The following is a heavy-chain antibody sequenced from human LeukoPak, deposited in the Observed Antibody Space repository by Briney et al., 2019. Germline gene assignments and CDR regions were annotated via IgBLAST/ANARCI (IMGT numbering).Heavy chain of an antibody. CDR3: ATEDYYYDSSGYLYYFDY. J-gene: IGHJ4*02. CDR1: GGSFSGFY. V-gene: IGHV4-34*01. CDR2: INHSGST. Sequence: SETLSLTCAVYGGSFSGFYWSWIRQPPGKGLEWIGEINHSGSTNYNPSLKSRVTISVDTSKNQFSLKLSSVTAADTAVYYCATEDYYYDSSGYLYYFDYWGQGTLVTVSS. D-gene: IGHD3-22*01.